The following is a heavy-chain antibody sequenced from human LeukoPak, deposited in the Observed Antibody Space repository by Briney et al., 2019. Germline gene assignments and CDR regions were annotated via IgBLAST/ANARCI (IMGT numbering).Heavy chain of an antibody. CDR3: AKDPPSNYYDSSGYLDY. V-gene: IGHV3-23*01. J-gene: IGHJ4*02. Sequence: GGSLRLSCAASGFTFSSYAMSWVRQAPGKGLEWVSAISDSGGSTYYADSVKSRFTISRDNSKNTLYLQMNSLSADDTAVYYCAKDPPSNYYDSSGYLDYWGQGSLVSVSS. CDR1: GFTFSSYA. CDR2: ISDSGGST. D-gene: IGHD3-22*01.